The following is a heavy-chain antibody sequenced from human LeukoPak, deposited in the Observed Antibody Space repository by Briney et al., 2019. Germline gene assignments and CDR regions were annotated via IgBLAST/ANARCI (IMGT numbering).Heavy chain of an antibody. CDR1: GFTFSSYW. D-gene: IGHD4-17*01. J-gene: IGHJ6*03. Sequence: QPGGSLRLSCAASGFTFSSYWMHWVRQAPGKGLVWVSRINSDGCSTSYADSVKGRFTISRDNAKNTLYLQMNSLRAEDTAVYYCARVPYGEDYYYYYMDVWGKGTTVTVSS. V-gene: IGHV3-74*01. CDR3: ARVPYGEDYYYYYMDV. CDR2: INSDGCST.